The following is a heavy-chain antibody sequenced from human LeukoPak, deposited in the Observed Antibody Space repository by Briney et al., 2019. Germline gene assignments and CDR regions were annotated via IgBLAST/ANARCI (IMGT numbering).Heavy chain of an antibody. CDR3: AKDMGIEIAVAGSYAFDI. V-gene: IGHV3-9*01. Sequence: PGGSLRLSCAASGFTFDDYAMHWVRQAPGKGLEWVSGISWNSGSIGYADSVKGRFTISRDNAKNSLYLQMNSLRAEDTALYYCAKDMGIEIAVAGSYAFDIWGQGTMVTVSS. CDR2: ISWNSGSI. J-gene: IGHJ3*02. D-gene: IGHD6-19*01. CDR1: GFTFDDYA.